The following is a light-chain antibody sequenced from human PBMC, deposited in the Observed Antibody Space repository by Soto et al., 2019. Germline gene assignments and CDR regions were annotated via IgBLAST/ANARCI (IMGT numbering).Light chain of an antibody. Sequence: ASVGDRVTITCRASQTIYSNLNWYQQKPGKAPNLLIYAASSLESGVPARFSGSGSGTHFTLTITGLQPEDFATYYCQQTYSSLPITFGQGTRLEI. V-gene: IGKV1-39*01. CDR3: QQTYSSLPIT. CDR2: AAS. CDR1: QTIYSN. J-gene: IGKJ5*01.